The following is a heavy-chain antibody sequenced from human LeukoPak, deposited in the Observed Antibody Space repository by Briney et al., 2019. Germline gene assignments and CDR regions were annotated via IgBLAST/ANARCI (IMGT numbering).Heavy chain of an antibody. V-gene: IGHV1-18*01. CDR1: GYTFTSYG. CDR2: ISAYNGNT. CDR3: AKDWHILTGRNCFDP. J-gene: IGHJ5*02. Sequence: ASVKVSCKASGYTFTSYGISWVRQAPGQGLEWMGWISAYNGNTNYAQKLQGRVTMTTDTSTSTAYMELRSLRFDDTAIYYCAKDWHILTGRNCFDPWGQGTLVTVSS. D-gene: IGHD3-9*01.